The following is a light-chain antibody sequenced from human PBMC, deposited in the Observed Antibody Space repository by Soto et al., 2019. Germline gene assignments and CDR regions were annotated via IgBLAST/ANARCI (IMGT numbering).Light chain of an antibody. CDR1: QSILYSSNNKNY. J-gene: IGKJ4*01. Sequence: DIVMTQSPDSLAVSLGERATINCKSSQSILYSSNNKNYLAWYQQKPGQPPKLLIYWASTRKSGVPDRFSGSGSETDFTLTISSLQAEDVAVYYCQQYYDTPQTFGGGTKVEIK. V-gene: IGKV4-1*01. CDR2: WAS. CDR3: QQYYDTPQT.